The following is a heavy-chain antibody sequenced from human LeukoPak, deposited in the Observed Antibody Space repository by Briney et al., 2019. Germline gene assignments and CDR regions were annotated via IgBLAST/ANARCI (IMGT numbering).Heavy chain of an antibody. J-gene: IGHJ3*02. CDR1: GYTFTGYY. CDR3: ATQLGSDAFDI. V-gene: IGHV1-2*06. Sequence: ASVKVSCKASGYTFTGYYIHWVRQAPGQGLEWMGRINPNSGGTNSAQKFQGRVAMTRDTSISTAYMELTRLRSDDTAVYYCATQLGSDAFDIWGQGTMVTVSS. D-gene: IGHD7-27*01. CDR2: INPNSGGT.